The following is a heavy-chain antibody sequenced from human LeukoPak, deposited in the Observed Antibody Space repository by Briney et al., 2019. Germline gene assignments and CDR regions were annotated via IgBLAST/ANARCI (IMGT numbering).Heavy chain of an antibody. CDR3: ARVLYYYDSSGYSVRHTFDY. CDR2: IYYSGST. V-gene: IGHV4-31*02. D-gene: IGHD3-22*01. J-gene: IGHJ4*02. CDR1: GGLISSGGYS. Sequence: SETLSLTCTVSGGLISSGGYSWTWVRQQPGKGLDWIGYIYYSGSTYYNPSLKCRLTISADTSKNQFFLKLSSVTAADTAVYYCARVLYYYDSSGYSVRHTFDYWGQGILVTVSS.